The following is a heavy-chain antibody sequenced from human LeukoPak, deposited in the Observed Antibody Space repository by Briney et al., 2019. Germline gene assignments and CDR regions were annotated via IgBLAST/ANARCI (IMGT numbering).Heavy chain of an antibody. J-gene: IGHJ4*02. Sequence: GGSLRLSCAASGFTFSSYAMSWVRQAPGKGLEWVSAISGSGGSTYYADSVKGRFTISRDNSKNTLYLQMNSLRAEDTAVYYCAKDNGFWSGYSYYFDYWGQGTLVTVSS. D-gene: IGHD3-3*01. CDR3: AKDNGFWSGYSYYFDY. CDR1: GFTFSSYA. V-gene: IGHV3-23*01. CDR2: ISGSGGST.